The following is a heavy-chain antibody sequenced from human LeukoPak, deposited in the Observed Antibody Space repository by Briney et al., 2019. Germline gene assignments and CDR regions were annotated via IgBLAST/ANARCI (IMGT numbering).Heavy chain of an antibody. D-gene: IGHD3-10*01. V-gene: IGHV1-2*02. CDR3: ARDYYGSGSFSGH. CDR2: INPKSGDT. Sequence: ASVKVSCKASGYTFTDYYMHWVRQAPGQGLEWMGWINPKSGDTNFAQKFQGRVTMTRDTSITTAYMELSRLTFDGTAVYYCARDYYGSGSFSGHWGQGTLVTVSS. CDR1: GYTFTDYY. J-gene: IGHJ4*02.